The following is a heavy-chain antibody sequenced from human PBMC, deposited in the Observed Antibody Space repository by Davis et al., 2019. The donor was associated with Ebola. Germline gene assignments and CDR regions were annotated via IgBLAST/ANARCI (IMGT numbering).Heavy chain of an antibody. CDR1: GGSISSSSFY. Sequence: MPSETLSLTCTVSGGSISSSSFYWGWIRQPPGKGLEWIGSIYYSGSTNYNPSLKSRVTISVDTSKNQFSLKLSSVTAADTAVYYCARDRGSSWYNWFDPLGQGTLVTVSS. CDR3: ARDRGSSWYNWFDP. D-gene: IGHD6-13*01. CDR2: IYYSGST. V-gene: IGHV4-39*07. J-gene: IGHJ5*02.